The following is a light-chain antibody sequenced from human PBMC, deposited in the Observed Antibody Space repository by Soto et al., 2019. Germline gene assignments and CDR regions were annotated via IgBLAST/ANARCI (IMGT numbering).Light chain of an antibody. CDR3: CSYAGSSALV. CDR1: SSDIGKYNL. V-gene: IGLV2-23*02. Sequence: QSALTQPASVSGSPGQSITISCTGTSSDIGKYNLVSWYQQDPGKAPKLLIYDVSGRPSGVSNRFSGCKSGNTASLTISGLQVEDEADYYCCSYAGSSALVFGGGTKVTVL. J-gene: IGLJ3*02. CDR2: DVS.